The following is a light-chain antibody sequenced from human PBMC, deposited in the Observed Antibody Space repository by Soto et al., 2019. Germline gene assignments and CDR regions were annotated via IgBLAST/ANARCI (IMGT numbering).Light chain of an antibody. V-gene: IGKV4-1*01. CDR1: QSVLYSSNNKNY. J-gene: IGKJ1*01. CDR2: WAS. CDR3: QHYYNNPRT. Sequence: DIVMTQSPDSLAVSLGERATINCKSSQSVLYSSNNKNYLAWFQQKPGQPPRLLIYWASTRESGVPDRFSGSGSGTDFTPTISSLQAEDVAVYYCQHYYNNPRTFGQGTKVEIK.